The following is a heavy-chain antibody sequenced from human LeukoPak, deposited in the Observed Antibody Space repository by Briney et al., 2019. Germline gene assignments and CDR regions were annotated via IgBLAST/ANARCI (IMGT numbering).Heavy chain of an antibody. D-gene: IGHD2-15*01. CDR2: ISVGAGYI. V-gene: IGHV3-23*01. Sequence: GGSLRLSCAASGFTFSTYVMNWFRQAPGKGLEWVSTISVGAGYIFYADSVKGRFTISRDYSNNALYLQMYSLRAEDTALYYCASGPPSLKYFEYWGQGTLVTVSS. J-gene: IGHJ4*02. CDR1: GFTFSTYV. CDR3: ASGPPSLKYFEY.